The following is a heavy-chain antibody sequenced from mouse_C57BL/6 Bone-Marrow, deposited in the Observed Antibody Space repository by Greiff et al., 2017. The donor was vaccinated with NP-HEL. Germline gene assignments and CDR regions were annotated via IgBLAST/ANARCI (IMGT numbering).Heavy chain of an antibody. CDR2: IDPENGDT. V-gene: IGHV14-4*01. CDR1: GFNIKDDY. CDR3: TQEGAMDY. Sequence: VQLQQSGAELVRPGASVKLSCTASGFNIKDDYMHWVKQRPEQGLEWIGWIDPENGDTEYASKFQGKATITADTSSNTAYLQLSSLTSEDTAVYYCTQEGAMDYWGQETSVTVSS. J-gene: IGHJ4*01.